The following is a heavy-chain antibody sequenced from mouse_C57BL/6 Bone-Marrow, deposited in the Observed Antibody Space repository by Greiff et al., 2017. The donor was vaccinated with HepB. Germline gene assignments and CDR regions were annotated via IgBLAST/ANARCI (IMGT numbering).Heavy chain of an antibody. CDR3: ARWDYYGSSWYFDV. V-gene: IGHV1-54*01. D-gene: IGHD1-1*01. CDR1: GYAFTNYL. CDR2: INPGSGGT. J-gene: IGHJ1*03. Sequence: VHLVESGAELVRPGTSVKVSCKASGYAFTNYLIEWVKQRPGQGLEWIGVINPGSGGTNYNEKFKGKATLTADKSSSTAYMQLSSLTSEDSAVYFCARWDYYGSSWYFDVWGTGTTVTVSS.